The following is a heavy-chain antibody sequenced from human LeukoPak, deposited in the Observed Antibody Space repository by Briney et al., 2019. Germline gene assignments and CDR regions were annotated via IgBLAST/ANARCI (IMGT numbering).Heavy chain of an antibody. Sequence: SETLSLTCSVSGGSINSYYWSWIRQSAGKGLEWIGRLYSSGNTNYNPSLQSRVAMSVDTSKNQFSLKLSSVTAADTAVYYCARDGSFCSGGSCYQAFDIWGQGTMVTVSS. CDR1: GGSINSYY. CDR2: LYSSGNT. D-gene: IGHD2-15*01. J-gene: IGHJ3*02. CDR3: ARDGSFCSGGSCYQAFDI. V-gene: IGHV4-4*07.